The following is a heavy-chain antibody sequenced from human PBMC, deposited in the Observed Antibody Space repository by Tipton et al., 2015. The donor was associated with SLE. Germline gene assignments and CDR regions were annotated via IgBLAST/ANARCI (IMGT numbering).Heavy chain of an antibody. D-gene: IGHD3-16*01. CDR1: GGSISSGGYY. CDR3: ARAPPGRMLLN. V-gene: IGHV4-31*02. CDR2: IYYSGST. Sequence: RSLRLSCTVSGGSISSGGYYWSWIRQHPGKGLEWIGYIYYSGSTYYNPSLKSRVTISVDTSKNQFSLKLSSVTAADTAVYYCARAPPGRMLLNWGQGTLVTVSS. J-gene: IGHJ4*02.